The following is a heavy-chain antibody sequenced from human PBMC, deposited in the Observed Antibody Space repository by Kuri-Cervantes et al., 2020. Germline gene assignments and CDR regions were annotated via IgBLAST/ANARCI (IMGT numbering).Heavy chain of an antibody. CDR2: INHSGST. CDR1: GGSFSGYY. V-gene: IGHV4-34*01. J-gene: IGHJ3*02. Sequence: SETLSLTCAVYGGSFSGYYRSWIRQPPGKGLEWIGEINHSGSTNYNPSLKSRVTISVDTSKNQFSLKLSSVTAADTAVYYCARGRDDAFDIWGQGTMVTVSS. CDR3: ARGRDDAFDI.